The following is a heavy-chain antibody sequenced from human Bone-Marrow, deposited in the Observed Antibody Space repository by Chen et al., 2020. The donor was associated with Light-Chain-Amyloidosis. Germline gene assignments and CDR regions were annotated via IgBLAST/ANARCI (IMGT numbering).Heavy chain of an antibody. J-gene: IGHJ4*02. Sequence: QVQLVESGGGVVQPGTSLRLSCAASGFTFSNYGMHWVRQAPGKGLEWVAVIWYDGSNKYYADSVKGRFTISRDSSKNTLYLQMNSLRAEDTAVYYCARPWGELWSNFDYWGQGTLVTVSS. V-gene: IGHV3-33*01. CDR3: ARPWGELWSNFDY. D-gene: IGHD3-16*01. CDR2: IWYDGSNK. CDR1: GFTFSNYG.